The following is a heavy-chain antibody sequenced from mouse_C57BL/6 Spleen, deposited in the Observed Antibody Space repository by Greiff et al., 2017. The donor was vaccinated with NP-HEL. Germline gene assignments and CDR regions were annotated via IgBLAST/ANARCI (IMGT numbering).Heavy chain of an antibody. V-gene: IGHV1-54*01. Sequence: QVQLQQSGAELVRPGTSVKVSCKASGYAFTNYLIEWVKQRPGQGLEWIGVINPGSGGTNYNEKFKGKATLTADKSSSTAYMQLSSLTSEDSAVYFCARSTTVVAPMDYWGQGTSVTVSS. D-gene: IGHD1-1*01. CDR2: INPGSGGT. CDR3: ARSTTVVAPMDY. J-gene: IGHJ4*01. CDR1: GYAFTNYL.